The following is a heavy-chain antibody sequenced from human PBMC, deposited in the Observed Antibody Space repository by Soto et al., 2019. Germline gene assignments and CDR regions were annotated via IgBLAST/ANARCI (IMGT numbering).Heavy chain of an antibody. CDR3: ARHNGRPYYDILTGYYSPWFDP. CDR1: GGSISSDGYS. Sequence: TLSLTCTVSGGSISSDGYSWSWIRQHPGKGLEWIGYINYSGSTNYNPSLKSRVTISVDTSKNQFSLKLSSVTAADTAVYYCARHNGRPYYDILTGYYSPWFDPWGQGTLVTVSS. V-gene: IGHV4-31*03. D-gene: IGHD3-9*01. J-gene: IGHJ5*02. CDR2: INYSGST.